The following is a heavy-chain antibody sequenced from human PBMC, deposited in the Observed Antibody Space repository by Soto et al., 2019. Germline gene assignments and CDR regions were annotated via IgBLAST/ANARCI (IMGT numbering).Heavy chain of an antibody. CDR1: GGSDVFNNYP. J-gene: IGHJ4*02. CDR3: AKGLVRFESSGYPAFY. V-gene: IGHV1-69*01. D-gene: IGHD3-22*01. Sequence: QVQLVQSGAEIKKPASSVKVSCKASGGSDVFNNYPVSWVRQAPGQGLEWMGAIITMFNTADYAQRFLGRVTITADEFTRTVYMELTSLTSDDTAVYYCAKGLVRFESSGYPAFYWGQGTLVTVSS. CDR2: IITMFNTA.